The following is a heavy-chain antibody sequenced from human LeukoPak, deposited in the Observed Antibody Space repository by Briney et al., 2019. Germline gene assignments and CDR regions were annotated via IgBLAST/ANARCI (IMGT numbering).Heavy chain of an antibody. V-gene: IGHV1-69*13. D-gene: IGHD3-10*01. Sequence: SVKVSCKASGGTFSSYAISWVRPAPGQGLEWMGGIIPISGTANYAQKFQGRVTITADESTSTAYMELSSLRSEDTAVYYCAKTMVRGVISSWFDPWGQGTLVTVSS. J-gene: IGHJ5*02. CDR2: IIPISGTA. CDR3: AKTMVRGVISSWFDP. CDR1: GGTFSSYA.